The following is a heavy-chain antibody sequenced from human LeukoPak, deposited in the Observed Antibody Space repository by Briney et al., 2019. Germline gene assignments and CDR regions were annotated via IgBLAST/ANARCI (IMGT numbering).Heavy chain of an antibody. J-gene: IGHJ4*02. V-gene: IGHV1-18*01. Sequence: VASVKVSCKASGYTFTSYGIRWVRQAPGQGLEWMGWISAYNGNTNYAQKLQGRVTMTTDTSTSTAYMELRSLRSDDTAVYYCARDEEFRSFDYWGQGTLVTVSS. CDR1: GYTFTSYG. CDR2: ISAYNGNT. CDR3: ARDEEFRSFDY.